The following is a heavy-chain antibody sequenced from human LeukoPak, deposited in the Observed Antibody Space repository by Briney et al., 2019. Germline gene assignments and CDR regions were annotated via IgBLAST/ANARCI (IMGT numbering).Heavy chain of an antibody. J-gene: IGHJ5*02. Sequence: WGSLRLTCAASGFTFDDYAMHWVRQAPGKGLEWVSLISEDGGSTYYAHSVKGRFTISRDNSKNSLYLQMNSLRTEDTALYYCAKDSRQRGGWYNWFDPWGQGTLVTVSS. D-gene: IGHD6-19*01. CDR3: AKDSRQRGGWYNWFDP. CDR2: ISEDGGST. V-gene: IGHV3-43*02. CDR1: GFTFDDYA.